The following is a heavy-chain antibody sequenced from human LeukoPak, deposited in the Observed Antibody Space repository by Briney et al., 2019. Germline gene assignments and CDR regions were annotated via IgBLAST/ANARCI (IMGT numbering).Heavy chain of an antibody. CDR2: ISSSSSTI. D-gene: IGHD6-6*01. V-gene: IGHV3-48*04. CDR1: GFTVSSNY. Sequence: GGSLRLSCAASGFTVSSNYMSWVRQAPGKGVEWVSYISSSSSTIYYADSVKGRFTISRDNAKNSLYLQMNSLRAEDTAVYYCARIELGGYYYYMDVWGKGTTVTVSS. J-gene: IGHJ6*03. CDR3: ARIELGGYYYYMDV.